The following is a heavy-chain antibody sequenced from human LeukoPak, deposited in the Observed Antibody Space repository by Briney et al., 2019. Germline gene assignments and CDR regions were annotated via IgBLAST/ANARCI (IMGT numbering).Heavy chain of an antibody. Sequence: SETLSLTCTVSGGSISSYNWRWIRQPPGKGGEWGGYIYFPGSTHSNPSLKLRVTISVDTSTIQFSLKLSSVTAADTAVYYCARGRGRIVGATSISHYWGQGTLVTVSS. D-gene: IGHD1-26*01. CDR1: GGSISSYN. CDR2: IYFPGST. CDR3: ARGRGRIVGATSISHY. V-gene: IGHV4-59*01. J-gene: IGHJ4*02.